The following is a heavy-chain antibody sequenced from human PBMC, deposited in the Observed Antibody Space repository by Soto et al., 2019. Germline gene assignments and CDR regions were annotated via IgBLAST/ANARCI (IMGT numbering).Heavy chain of an antibody. CDR2: ISAYNGNT. Sequence: ASVKVSCKASGYTFTSYAMHWVRQAPGQGLEWMGWISAYNGNTNYAQKLQGRVTMTTDTSTSTAYMELRSLRSDDTAVYYCARMDTAMAFDYWGQGTLVTVSS. V-gene: IGHV1-18*01. J-gene: IGHJ4*02. CDR3: ARMDTAMAFDY. D-gene: IGHD5-18*01. CDR1: GYTFTSYA.